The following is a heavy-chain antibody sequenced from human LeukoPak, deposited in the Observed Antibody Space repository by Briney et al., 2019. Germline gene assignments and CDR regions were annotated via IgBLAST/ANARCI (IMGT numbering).Heavy chain of an antibody. CDR3: AKRGRYYFDQ. CDR2: ISISGGAT. CDR1: GFTFSSYA. J-gene: IGHJ4*02. V-gene: IGHV3-23*01. Sequence: PGGSLRLSCAASGFTFSSYAMSWVRQAPGKGLEWVSVISISGGATYYADSVKGRFTISRDNSKNTLYLQINSLRAEDTAVYYCAKRGRYYFDQWGQGTLVTVSS.